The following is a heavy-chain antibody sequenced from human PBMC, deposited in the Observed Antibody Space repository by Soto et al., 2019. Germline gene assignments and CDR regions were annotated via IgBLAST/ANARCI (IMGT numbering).Heavy chain of an antibody. V-gene: IGHV4-30-4*01. CDR2: IYYSGST. J-gene: IGHJ6*02. CDR1: GGSISSGDYY. Sequence: QVQLQESGPGLVKPSQTLSLTCTVSGGSISSGDYYWSWIRQPPGKGLEWIGYIYYSGSTYYNPSLKSRVTISVDTSKNQFSLKLSSVTVADTAVYYCANVVVPAAIGRADYYYGMDVWGQGTTVTVSS. D-gene: IGHD2-2*02. CDR3: ANVVVPAAIGRADYYYGMDV.